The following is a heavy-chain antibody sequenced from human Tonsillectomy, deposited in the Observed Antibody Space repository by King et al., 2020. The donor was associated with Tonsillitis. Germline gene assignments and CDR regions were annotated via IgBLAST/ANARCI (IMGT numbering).Heavy chain of an antibody. V-gene: IGHV3-30*18. D-gene: IGHD3-16*01. Sequence: VQLVESGGGVVQPGRSLRLSCAASGFIFSNYAMHWVRQTPGKGLEWVAVISYDGSKTYYADSVKGRFTISRDDSKNTLFLQMNSLRAEDTAVYFCAKDAVYCDYMWGTNHYWGQGILVTVSS. CDR3: AKDAVYCDYMWGTNHY. CDR1: GFIFSNYA. CDR2: ISYDGSKT. J-gene: IGHJ4*02.